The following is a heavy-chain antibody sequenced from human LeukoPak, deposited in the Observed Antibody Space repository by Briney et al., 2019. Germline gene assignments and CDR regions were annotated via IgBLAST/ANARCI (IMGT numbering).Heavy chain of an antibody. D-gene: IGHD2-2*01. CDR3: ASAPFSSTNY. V-gene: IGHV3-30*03. CDR2: ISYDGSNK. CDR1: GFTFNSYG. J-gene: IGHJ4*02. Sequence: PGRSLRLSCAASGFTFNSYGMHWVRQAPGKGLEWVAVISYDGSNKYYADSVRGRFTISRDNSKNTLYLQMNSLRAEDTAVYYCASAPFSSTNYWGQGTLVTVSS.